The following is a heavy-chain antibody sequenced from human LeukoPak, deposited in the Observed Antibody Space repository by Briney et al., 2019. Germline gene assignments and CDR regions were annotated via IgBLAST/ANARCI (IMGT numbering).Heavy chain of an antibody. Sequence: SETLSLTCTVSGGSISSGSYYWSWIRQPAGKGLEWIGRIYTSGSTNYNPSLKRRATISVDTSKNQFSLKLSSVTAADTAVYYCARAPVPPLSSGWYPDWFDPWGQGTLVTVSS. CDR3: ARAPVPPLSSGWYPDWFDP. V-gene: IGHV4-61*02. CDR2: IYTSGST. CDR1: GGSISSGSYY. J-gene: IGHJ5*02. D-gene: IGHD6-19*01.